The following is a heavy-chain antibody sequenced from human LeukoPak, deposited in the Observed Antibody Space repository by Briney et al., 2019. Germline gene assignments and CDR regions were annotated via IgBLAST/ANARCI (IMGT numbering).Heavy chain of an antibody. D-gene: IGHD5-18*01. J-gene: IGHJ4*02. CDR2: IKKDGSEK. CDR3: ARDLSGVAGYTYGRGIDY. V-gene: IGHV3-7*01. CDR1: GFTFSSYW. Sequence: GGSLRLSCAASGFTFSSYWMSWVRQAPGKGLEWVSNIKKDGSEKYYVDSVKGRFTISRDNAKTSLYLQMNRLRAEDTAVYYCARDLSGVAGYTYGRGIDYWGQGTLVTVSS.